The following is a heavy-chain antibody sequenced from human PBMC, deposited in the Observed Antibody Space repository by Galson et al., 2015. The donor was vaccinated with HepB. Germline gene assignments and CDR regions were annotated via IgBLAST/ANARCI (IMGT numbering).Heavy chain of an antibody. CDR1: GFNFSHYG. D-gene: IGHD3-10*01. CDR3: VRDAESISMMRGLIGVFDY. Sequence: SLRLSCAASGFNFSHYGIHWVRQAPGKGLEWVAVIWYDGAKKYYTDSVKGRFTISRDNSKNTLYLQMNSLRADDTAVYYCVRDAESISMMRGLIGVFDYWGQGTLVTVSS. J-gene: IGHJ4*02. CDR2: IWYDGAKK. V-gene: IGHV3-33*01.